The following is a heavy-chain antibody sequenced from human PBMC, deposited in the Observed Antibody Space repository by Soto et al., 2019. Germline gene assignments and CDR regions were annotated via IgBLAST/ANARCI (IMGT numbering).Heavy chain of an antibody. CDR2: IIPIFGTA. Sequence: QVQLVQSGAEVKKPGSSVKVSCKASGGTFSSYAISWVRQAPGQGLEWMGGIIPIFGTANYAQKFQGRVTIPADESTSTSDMDLSSLRLEDTAVYYCASALVPTADGELCYEEHFDYWGQGTLVTVSS. V-gene: IGHV1-69*12. D-gene: IGHD3-16*01. CDR1: GGTFSSYA. J-gene: IGHJ4*02. CDR3: ASALVPTADGELCYEEHFDY.